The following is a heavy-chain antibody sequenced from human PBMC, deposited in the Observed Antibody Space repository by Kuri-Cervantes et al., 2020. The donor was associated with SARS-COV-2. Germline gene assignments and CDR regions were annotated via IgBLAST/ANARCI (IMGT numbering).Heavy chain of an antibody. J-gene: IGHJ2*01. CDR1: GYTFTGYY. CDR3: ARGYTIFGVVGYFDL. V-gene: IGHV1-2*02. D-gene: IGHD3-3*01. Sequence: ASVKVSCKASGYTFTGYYMHWVRQAPGQGLEWMGWINPNSGGTNYAQKFQGRVTMTRDTSISTAYMELSRLRSDDTAVYYCARGYTIFGVVGYFDLWGRGTLVTSPQ. CDR2: INPNSGGT.